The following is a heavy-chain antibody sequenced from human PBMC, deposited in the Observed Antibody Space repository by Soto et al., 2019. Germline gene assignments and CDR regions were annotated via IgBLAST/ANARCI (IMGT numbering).Heavy chain of an antibody. D-gene: IGHD2-2*01. CDR1: GGTFSSYA. Sequence: QVQLVQSGAEVKKPGSSVKVSCKASGGTFSSYAISWVRQAPGQGLEWMGGIIPIFGTANYAQKFQGRVAITADETTTTAYRAVSSLRSEDTAVYYCARHVPAAGYYYGMGVWGQGTTGTVSS. CDR2: IIPIFGTA. J-gene: IGHJ6*02. CDR3: ARHVPAAGYYYGMGV. V-gene: IGHV1-69*12.